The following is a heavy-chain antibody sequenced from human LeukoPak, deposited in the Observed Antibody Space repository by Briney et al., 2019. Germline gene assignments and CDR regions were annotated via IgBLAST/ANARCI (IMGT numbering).Heavy chain of an antibody. CDR3: ARGSGSYYYMDV. CDR2: INHSGST. Sequence: SSETLSLTCAVYGGSFSGYYWSWIRQPPGKGLEWIGEINHSGSTNYSPSLKSRVTISVDTSKNQFSLKLSSVTAADTAVYYCARGSGSYYYMDVWGKGTTVTVSS. V-gene: IGHV4-34*01. J-gene: IGHJ6*03. CDR1: GGSFSGYY. D-gene: IGHD1-26*01.